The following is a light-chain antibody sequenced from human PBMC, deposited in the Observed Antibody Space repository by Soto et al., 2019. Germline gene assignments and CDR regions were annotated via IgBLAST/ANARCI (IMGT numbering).Light chain of an antibody. J-gene: IGKJ5*01. CDR3: QQYGNSPIT. CDR2: DAS. CDR1: QSVSNTY. V-gene: IGKV3-20*01. Sequence: EIVLTQSPGTLSLSPGERSTLSCRASQSVSNTYLAWYQQRPGQAPRLLIYDASSRATGIPDRFSGSGSGTDFTLTISRLEPEDFAVFYCQQYGNSPITFGQGTRLEL.